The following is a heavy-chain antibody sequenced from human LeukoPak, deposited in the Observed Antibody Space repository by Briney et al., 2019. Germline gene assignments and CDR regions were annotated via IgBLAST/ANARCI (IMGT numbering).Heavy chain of an antibody. Sequence: RPSQTLSLTCTVSGRSISSGGYYWSWIRQHPGKGLEWIGYIYYSGSTYYHPSLKSRVTISVDTSKNQLSLKLSSVTAADTAVYYCARAETTVGTLFEDWGQGTLVTVSS. CDR1: GRSISSGGYY. J-gene: IGHJ4*02. CDR2: IYYSGST. CDR3: ARAETTVGTLFED. V-gene: IGHV4-31*03. D-gene: IGHD4-23*01.